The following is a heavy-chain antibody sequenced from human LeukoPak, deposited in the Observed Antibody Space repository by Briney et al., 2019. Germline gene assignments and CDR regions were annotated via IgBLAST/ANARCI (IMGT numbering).Heavy chain of an antibody. J-gene: IGHJ4*02. D-gene: IGHD1-26*01. CDR3: ARLAGAGSSGFDY. V-gene: IGHV3-21*01. CDR1: GFTVSSNY. Sequence: PGGSLRLSCAASGFTVSSNYMSWVRQAPGKGLEWVSSISSSSSYMKYAESVRGRFTISRDNAKNSLYLHMSSLRAEDTAVYYCARLAGAGSSGFDYWGQGTLVTVSS. CDR2: ISSSSSYM.